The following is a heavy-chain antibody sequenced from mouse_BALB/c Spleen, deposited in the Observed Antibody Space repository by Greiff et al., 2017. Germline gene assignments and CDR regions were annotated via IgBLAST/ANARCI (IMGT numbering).Heavy chain of an antibody. CDR1: GFNIKDTY. D-gene: IGHD2-1*01. J-gene: IGHJ4*01. Sequence: EVQLQQSGAELVKPGASVKLSCTASGFNIKDTYMHWVKQRPEQGLEWIGRIDPANGNTKYDPKFQGKATITADTSSNTAYLQLSSLTSEDTAVYYCARRIYYGNSHAMDYWGQGSSVTVSS. CDR3: ARRIYYGNSHAMDY. V-gene: IGHV14-3*02. CDR2: IDPANGNT.